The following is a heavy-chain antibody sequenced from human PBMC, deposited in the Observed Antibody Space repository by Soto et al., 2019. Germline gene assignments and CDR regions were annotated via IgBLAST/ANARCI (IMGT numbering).Heavy chain of an antibody. CDR1: GFSFSTFG. D-gene: IGHD1-1*01. CDR2: VSGGSGIT. V-gene: IGHV3-23*01. Sequence: EMQLLESGGGLVQPGGSLRLSCVVSGFSFSTFGVTWVRQAPGKGLEWVCGVSGGSGITHYTDSVKGRFTISGDDSKNTVYLQMHSLRGEDTAVYYCTRWNGYGDLWGQGTLVTVSS. J-gene: IGHJ5*02. CDR3: TRWNGYGDL.